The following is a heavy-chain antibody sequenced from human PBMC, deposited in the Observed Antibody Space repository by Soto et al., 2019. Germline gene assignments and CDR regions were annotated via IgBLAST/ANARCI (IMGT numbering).Heavy chain of an antibody. D-gene: IGHD3-16*01. CDR1: GFTFSNYA. J-gene: IGHJ3*02. V-gene: IGHV3-23*01. CDR3: AKMTLVITRPYDAFDI. CDR2: ISGSGYTT. Sequence: EGQLLESGGGLVQPGGSLRLSCAASGFTFSNYAMSWVRQAPGKGLEWVSAISGSGYTTHYADSMRGRFTISRDSYNLYLQMDSLRAEDTAIYYCAKMTLVITRPYDAFDIWGQGTMVTVSS.